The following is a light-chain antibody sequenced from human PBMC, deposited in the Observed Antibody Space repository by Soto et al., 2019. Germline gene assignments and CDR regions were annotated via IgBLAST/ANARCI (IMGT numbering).Light chain of an antibody. Sequence: EIVMTQSPATLSVSPGERATLPCRASQSVSSNYLAWYQQKPGQAPRLLIYGASSRATGIPDRFSGSGSGTDFTLTISRLEPEDFAVYYCQQYGSSPMTFGQGTRLEIK. CDR3: QQYGSSPMT. CDR1: QSVSSNY. CDR2: GAS. V-gene: IGKV3-20*01. J-gene: IGKJ5*01.